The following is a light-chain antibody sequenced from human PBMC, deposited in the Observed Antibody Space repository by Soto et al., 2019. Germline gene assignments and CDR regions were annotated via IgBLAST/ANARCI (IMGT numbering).Light chain of an antibody. Sequence: EIVMTQSPATLSVSPGGRATLSCRASQSVSSNLAWYQQKPGQAPRLLIYGASTRATGIPARFSGSGSGTEFTLTISSLQPEDFATYYCLQHNSYPLTFGGGTKVDIK. CDR3: LQHNSYPLT. CDR1: QSVSSN. V-gene: IGKV3-15*01. J-gene: IGKJ4*01. CDR2: GAS.